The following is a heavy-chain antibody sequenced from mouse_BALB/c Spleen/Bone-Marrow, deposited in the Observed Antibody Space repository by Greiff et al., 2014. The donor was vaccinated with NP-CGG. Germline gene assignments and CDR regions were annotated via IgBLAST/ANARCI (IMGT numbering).Heavy chain of an antibody. Sequence: GAELVQPGASVQLSCKASGYTFTSSWLPWVQPMPGPGLEWLGEINPSNGRTNYNEKFKSKATLTVDKSSSTAYMQLSSLTSEDSAVYYCARCYYGNYFDYWGQGTTLTVSS. CDR1: GYTFTSSW. J-gene: IGHJ2*01. D-gene: IGHD2-1*01. CDR3: ARCYYGNYFDY. CDR2: INPSNGRT. V-gene: IGHV1S81*02.